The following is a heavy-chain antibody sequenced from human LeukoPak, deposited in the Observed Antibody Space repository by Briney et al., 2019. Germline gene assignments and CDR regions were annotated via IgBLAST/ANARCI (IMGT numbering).Heavy chain of an antibody. CDR2: INSDGSWT. J-gene: IGHJ4*02. CDR1: GFTFSSYA. CDR3: VSFYETY. Sequence: QSGGSLRLSCAASGFTFSSYAMYWVRQAPGKGLVWVSHINSDGSWTSYADSVKGRFTISKDNAKNTVYLQMNSLRAEDTAVYYCVSFYETYWGRGTLVTVSS. D-gene: IGHD2/OR15-2a*01. V-gene: IGHV3-74*01.